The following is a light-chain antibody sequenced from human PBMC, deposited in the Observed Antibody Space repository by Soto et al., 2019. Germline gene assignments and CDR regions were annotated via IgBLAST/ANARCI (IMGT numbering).Light chain of an antibody. Sequence: DIQMTQSPSPLSASVGDRVTITCRASQTISRFLSWYHKKPGNAPKLLIYAASTLQPGVPSRFSGSGSGTDFTLTIRSLQPEDFATYYCQQSYSGLYTFGQGTQLEIK. CDR3: QQSYSGLYT. V-gene: IGKV1-39*01. J-gene: IGKJ2*01. CDR1: QTISRF. CDR2: AAS.